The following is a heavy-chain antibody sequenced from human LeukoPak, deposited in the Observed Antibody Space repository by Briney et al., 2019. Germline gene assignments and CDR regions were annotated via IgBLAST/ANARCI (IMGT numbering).Heavy chain of an antibody. D-gene: IGHD3-22*01. CDR1: GYTFTGYY. V-gene: IGHV1-2*06. J-gene: IGHJ3*02. CDR2: INPNNGGT. CDR3: AGEDNSSGYRPFDI. Sequence: ASVKVSCKASGYTFTGYYIHWVRQAPGQGLEWMGRINPNNGGTNYAQKFQGRVTMTRDMSMSTAFMELSRLRSDDTAVYYCAGEDNSSGYRPFDIWGQGTMVTVPS.